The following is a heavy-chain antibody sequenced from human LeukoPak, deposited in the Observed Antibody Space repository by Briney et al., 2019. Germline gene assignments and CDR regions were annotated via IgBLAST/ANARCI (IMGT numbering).Heavy chain of an antibody. CDR1: GYTFTSYD. J-gene: IGHJ4*02. Sequence: ASVKVSCKASGYTFTSYDINWVRQATGQGLEWMGWMNPNSGNTGYAQKFQGRVTITRNTSISTAYMELSSLRSEDTAVYYCARSVGGSGWYGDWGQGTLVTVSS. V-gene: IGHV1-8*03. CDR3: ARSVGGSGWYGD. CDR2: MNPNSGNT. D-gene: IGHD6-19*01.